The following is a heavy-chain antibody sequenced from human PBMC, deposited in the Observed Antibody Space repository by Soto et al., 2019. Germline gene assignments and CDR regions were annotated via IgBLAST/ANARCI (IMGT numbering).Heavy chain of an antibody. CDR2: INDSGGST. D-gene: IGHD3-3*01. V-gene: IGHV3-23*01. J-gene: IGHJ4*02. Sequence: EVQLLESGGGLVQPGGSLRLSCAASGFTFSSYAMNWVRQAPGKGLEWVSTINDSGGSTYYADSVKGRFTISRDNFRNTFYLQMNSLRAEDTAVYSCTKGDAGSRFLDWGMYYFDYWGQGTLVTVSS. CDR1: GFTFSSYA. CDR3: TKGDAGSRFLDWGMYYFDY.